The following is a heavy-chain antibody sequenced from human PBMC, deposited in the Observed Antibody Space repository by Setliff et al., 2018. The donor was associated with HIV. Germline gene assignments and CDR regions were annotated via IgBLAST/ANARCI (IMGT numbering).Heavy chain of an antibody. D-gene: IGHD3-22*01. J-gene: IGHJ4*02. CDR1: GFIFSRYG. Sequence: GGSLRLSCAASGFIFSRYGMTWVRQAPGKGLEWLASIGSGSVYTFYAESVKGRFTISKDSAENSLYLQMNSLRVEDTALYYCAKDRGSDPYDPIDYWGQGTLVTVSS. CDR3: AKDRGSDPYDPIDY. CDR2: IGSGSVYT. V-gene: IGHV3-21*06.